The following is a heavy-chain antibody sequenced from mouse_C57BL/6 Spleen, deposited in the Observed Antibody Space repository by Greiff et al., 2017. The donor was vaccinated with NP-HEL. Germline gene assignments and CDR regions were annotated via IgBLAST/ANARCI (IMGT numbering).Heavy chain of an antibody. Sequence: QVQLKQSGAELVRPGASVTLSCKASGYTFTDYEMHWVKQTPVHGLEWIGAIDPETGGTAYNQKFKGKAILTADKSSSTAYMELRSLTSEDSAVYYCTRWRGYDGTWYFDVWGTGTTVTVSS. CDR2: IDPETGGT. V-gene: IGHV1-15*01. CDR3: TRWRGYDGTWYFDV. J-gene: IGHJ1*03. D-gene: IGHD2-2*01. CDR1: GYTFTDYE.